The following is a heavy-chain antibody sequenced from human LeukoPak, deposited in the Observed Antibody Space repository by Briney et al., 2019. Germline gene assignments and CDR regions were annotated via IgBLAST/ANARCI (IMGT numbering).Heavy chain of an antibody. Sequence: ETLSLTCTVSGDSVTNHQWSWVRQPPGKGLEWVANTKPDGTAEYYADSVRGRFTTSRDNANNFLYLQMNSLRGEDTAVYYCARDGGLHTNFDYWGQGTLVTVSS. CDR1: GDSVTNHQ. J-gene: IGHJ4*02. D-gene: IGHD2-15*01. CDR3: ARDGGLHTNFDY. V-gene: IGHV3-7*01. CDR2: TKPDGTAE.